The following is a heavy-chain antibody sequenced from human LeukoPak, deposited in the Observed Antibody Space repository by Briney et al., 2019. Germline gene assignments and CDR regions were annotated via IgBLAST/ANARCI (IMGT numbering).Heavy chain of an antibody. CDR2: IKSKSDGGTI. Sequence: PGGSLRLSCAASGFTFTNAWMSWVRQAPGKGLEWVGRIKSKSDGGTIDYAAPVKGRFTISRDDSKNTLFLQMNSLKIEDTAVYYCTTVTLRPVGLWGQGTLVTVSS. J-gene: IGHJ4*02. CDR3: TTVTLRPVGL. CDR1: GFTFTNAW. V-gene: IGHV3-15*05. D-gene: IGHD3-10*01.